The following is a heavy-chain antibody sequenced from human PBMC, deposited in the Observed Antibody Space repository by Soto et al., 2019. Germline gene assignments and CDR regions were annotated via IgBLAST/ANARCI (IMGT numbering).Heavy chain of an antibody. CDR2: INAGNGNT. J-gene: IGHJ4*02. V-gene: IGHV1-3*01. Sequence: ASVKVSCKASGYTFTSYAMHWVRQAPGQRLEWMGWINAGNGNTKYSQKFQGRVTITRDTSASTAYMELSSLRSEDTAAYYCARGGSGWYIDYWGQGTLVTVSS. CDR3: ARGGSGWYIDY. CDR1: GYTFTSYA. D-gene: IGHD6-19*01.